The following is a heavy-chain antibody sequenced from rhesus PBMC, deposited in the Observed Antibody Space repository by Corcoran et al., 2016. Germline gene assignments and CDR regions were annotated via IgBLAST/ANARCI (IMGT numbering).Heavy chain of an antibody. J-gene: IGHJ4*01. D-gene: IGHD3-9*01. CDR1: GGSISDDYY. CDR3: ARDGYGYYFDY. Sequence: QVQLQESGPGLVKPSETLSLTCAVSGGSISDDYYWSWIRQPPGKGLEWIGYIYGIGGYTNYNPSINNRVTISIDTSKTQFSLKLGSVTAADTAVYYCARDGYGYYFDYWGQGVLVTVSS. CDR2: IYGIGGYT. V-gene: IGHV4-106*01.